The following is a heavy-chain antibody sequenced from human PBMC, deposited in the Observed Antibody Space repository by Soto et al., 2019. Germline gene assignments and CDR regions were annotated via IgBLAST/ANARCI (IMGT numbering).Heavy chain of an antibody. Sequence: SETLSLTCTVSGGSIINGDHYWTWIRQPPGKGLEWIGEIYHSGSTNYNPSLKSRVTISVDKSKNQFSLKLSSVTAADTAVYYCARVSRLIVATIGLDYWGQGTLVTVSS. CDR3: ARVSRLIVATIGLDY. J-gene: IGHJ4*02. CDR1: GGSIINGDHY. D-gene: IGHD5-12*01. V-gene: IGHV4-39*07. CDR2: IYHSGST.